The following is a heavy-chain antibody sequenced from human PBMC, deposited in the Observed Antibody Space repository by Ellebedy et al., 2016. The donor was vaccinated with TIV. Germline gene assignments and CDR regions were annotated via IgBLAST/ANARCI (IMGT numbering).Heavy chain of an antibody. CDR3: AKDLRGPNPGSGSYFDY. V-gene: IGHV3-30*18. CDR2: ISYDGSNK. J-gene: IGHJ4*02. Sequence: GESLKISXAASGFTFSSYGMHWVRQAPGKGLEWVAVISYDGSNKYYADSVKGRFTISRDNSKNTLYLQMNSLRAEDTAVYYCAKDLRGPNPGSGSYFDYWGQGTLVTVSS. D-gene: IGHD1-26*01. CDR1: GFTFSSYG.